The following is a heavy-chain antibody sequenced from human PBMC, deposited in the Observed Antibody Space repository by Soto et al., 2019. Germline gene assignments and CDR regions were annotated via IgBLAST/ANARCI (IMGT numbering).Heavy chain of an antibody. D-gene: IGHD3-22*01. CDR3: ATDLRRPKYYHDSSGYPAFDY. V-gene: IGHV3-30-3*01. CDR2: ISYDGSNK. CDR1: GFPVSSYA. Sequence: WGSLRLSCAASGFPVSSYAMHWVLQAPGKGLEWVAVISYDGSNKYYADSVKGRFTISRDNSKNTLYLQMNSLRAEDTAVYYCATDLRRPKYYHDSSGYPAFDYRGQATLVTLS. J-gene: IGHJ4*02.